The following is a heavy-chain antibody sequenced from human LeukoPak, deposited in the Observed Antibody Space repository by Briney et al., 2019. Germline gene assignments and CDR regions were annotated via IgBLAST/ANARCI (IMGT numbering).Heavy chain of an antibody. D-gene: IGHD3-9*01. CDR3: ARSSRYDIWTGYPY. CDR2: INANSGGT. CDR1: GYTFTAYY. J-gene: IGHJ4*02. V-gene: IGHV1-2*02. Sequence: ASVKVSCKAAGYTFTAYYMHWVRQAPGQGLEWMGWINANSGGTNYAQKFQGRVTMTRDTSISTAYMELSRLRSDDTAVYYCARSSRYDIWTGYPYWGQGTLVTVSP.